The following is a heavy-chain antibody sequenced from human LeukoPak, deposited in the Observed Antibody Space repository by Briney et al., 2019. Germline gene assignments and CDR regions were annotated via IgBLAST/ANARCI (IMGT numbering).Heavy chain of an antibody. V-gene: IGHV3-53*01. Sequence: GGSLRRSCAASGFTVSSNYMSWVRQAPGQGLEWVSVIYSGGSTYYADSVKGRFTISRDNSKNTLYLQMNSLRAEDTAVYYCARETPYYDSSGYASNYWGQGTLVTVSS. CDR2: IYSGGST. D-gene: IGHD3-22*01. CDR3: ARETPYYDSSGYASNY. J-gene: IGHJ4*02. CDR1: GFTVSSNY.